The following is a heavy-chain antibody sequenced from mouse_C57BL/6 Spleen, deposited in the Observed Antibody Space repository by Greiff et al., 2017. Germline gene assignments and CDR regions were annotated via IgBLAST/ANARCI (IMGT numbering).Heavy chain of an antibody. Sequence: EVQLQESGAELVRPGASVKLSCTASGFNIKDYYMHWVKQRPEQGLEWIGRIDPEDGDTEYAPKFQGKATMTADTSSNTAYLQLSSLTSEDTAVYYCASLATEVATEGYFFDYWGQGTTLTVSS. CDR3: ASLATEVATEGYFFDY. CDR1: GFNIKDYY. J-gene: IGHJ2*01. V-gene: IGHV14-1*01. CDR2: IDPEDGDT. D-gene: IGHD1-1*01.